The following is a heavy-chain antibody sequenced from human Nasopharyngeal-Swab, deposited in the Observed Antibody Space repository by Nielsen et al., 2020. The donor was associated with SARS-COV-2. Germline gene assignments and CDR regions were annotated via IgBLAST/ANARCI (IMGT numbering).Heavy chain of an antibody. D-gene: IGHD3-10*01. CDR1: GFTFDDYA. CDR2: ISWNSGDV. CDR3: AKSVYYNAAFDM. J-gene: IGHJ3*02. Sequence: GGSLRLSCAASGFTFDDYAFHWVRQAPGRGLEWVSGISWNSGDVRYADSVKGRFTISRDNAKNSLYLQMNSLRAEDTALYYCAKSVYYNAAFDMWGQGTMVTVSS. V-gene: IGHV3-9*01.